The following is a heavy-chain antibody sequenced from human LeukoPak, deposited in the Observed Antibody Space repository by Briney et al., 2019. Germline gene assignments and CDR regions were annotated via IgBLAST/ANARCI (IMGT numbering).Heavy chain of an antibody. V-gene: IGHV3-23*01. D-gene: IGHD6-19*01. CDR1: GFTFSDFA. Sequence: GWSLRLSCACSGFTFSDFAMNWVRQAGGKGLEWVGGSSGTGGSTYYADSVNGRFTISPDNAKNTLYLHMNSLRDEDTAVYYCAKPCGNGWYYFDYWGQGTLVTVSS. CDR2: SSGTGGST. CDR3: AKPCGNGWYYFDY. J-gene: IGHJ4*02.